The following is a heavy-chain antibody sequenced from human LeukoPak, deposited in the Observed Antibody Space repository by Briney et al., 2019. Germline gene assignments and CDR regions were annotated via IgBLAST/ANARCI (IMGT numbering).Heavy chain of an antibody. J-gene: IGHJ4*02. CDR2: IYHSGST. Sequence: PSETLSLTCTVSGYSISSGYYWGWIRQPPGKGLEWIGSIYHSGSTYYNPSLKSRVTISVDTSKNQFSLKLSSVTAADTAVYYCASPFDYWGQGTLVTVSS. CDR1: GYSISSGYY. V-gene: IGHV4-38-2*02. CDR3: ASPFDY. D-gene: IGHD2/OR15-2a*01.